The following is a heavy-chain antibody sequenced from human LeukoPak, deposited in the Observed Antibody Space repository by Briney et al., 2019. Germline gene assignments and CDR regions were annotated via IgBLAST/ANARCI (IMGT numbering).Heavy chain of an antibody. CDR3: AREGPAPFDSSGVT. Sequence: PSETLSLTCAVYSGSFSGYYWSWIRQPPGKGLEWIGEINHSGSTNYNPSLKSRVTISVDTSKNQFSLKLSSVTAADTAVYYCAREGPAPFDSSGVTWGQGTLVTVSS. CDR1: SGSFSGYY. V-gene: IGHV4-34*01. CDR2: INHSGST. J-gene: IGHJ5*02. D-gene: IGHD6-25*01.